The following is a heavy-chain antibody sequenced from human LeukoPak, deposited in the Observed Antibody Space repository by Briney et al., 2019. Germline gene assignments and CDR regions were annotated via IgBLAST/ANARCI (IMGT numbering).Heavy chain of an antibody. J-gene: IGHJ3*02. CDR2: IYHSGST. D-gene: IGHD2-15*01. CDR3: ARAGGYCSGGSCYHDAFDI. V-gene: IGHV4-30-2*01. Sequence: LRLSCAASGFTFSSYSMNWVRQAPGKGLEWIGYIYHSGSTYYNPSLKSRVTISVDRSKNQFSLKLSSVTAADTAVYYCARAGGYCSGGSCYHDAFDIWGQGTMVTVSS. CDR1: GFTFSSYS.